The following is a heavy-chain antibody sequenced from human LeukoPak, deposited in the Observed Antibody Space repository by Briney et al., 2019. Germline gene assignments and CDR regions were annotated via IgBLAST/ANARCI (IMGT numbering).Heavy chain of an antibody. Sequence: GGSLRLSCAASGFTFSSYSMNWVRQAPGKGLEWVSSISSSSTYIYYADSVKGRFTISRDSAKNSLYLQMNSLRAEDTAVYYCARDGVDYDDYVDYYYYMDVWGKGTTVTVSS. V-gene: IGHV3-21*01. CDR2: ISSSSTYI. CDR3: ARDGVDYDDYVDYYYYMDV. CDR1: GFTFSSYS. J-gene: IGHJ6*03. D-gene: IGHD4-17*01.